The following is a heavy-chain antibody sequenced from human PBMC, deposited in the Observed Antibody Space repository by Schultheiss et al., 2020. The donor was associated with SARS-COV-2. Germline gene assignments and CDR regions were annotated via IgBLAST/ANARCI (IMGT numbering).Heavy chain of an antibody. CDR1: GGSISSSSYY. CDR3: ARHDGAVAGNAGIDY. J-gene: IGHJ4*02. D-gene: IGHD6-19*01. V-gene: IGHV4-61*05. CDR2: IYYSGST. Sequence: SETLSLTCTVSGGSISSSSYYWGWIRQPPGKGLEWIGYIYYSGSTNYNPSLKSRVTISVDTSKNQFSLKLSSVTAADTAVYYCARHDGAVAGNAGIDYWGQGTLVTVSS.